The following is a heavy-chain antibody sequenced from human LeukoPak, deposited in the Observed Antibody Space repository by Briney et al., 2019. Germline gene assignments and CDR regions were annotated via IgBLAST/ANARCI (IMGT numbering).Heavy chain of an antibody. D-gene: IGHD5-24*01. Sequence: PSETLSLTCTVSGGSISSYYWSWIRQPPGKGLEWIGYLYKNGDTTYNPSLKSRVTISQDISKNQFSLKLTSVTAADTAVYYCAGDYKTLAYWGRGTLVTVSS. V-gene: IGHV4-59*01. CDR2: LYKNGDT. CDR3: AGDYKTLAY. J-gene: IGHJ4*02. CDR1: GGSISSYY.